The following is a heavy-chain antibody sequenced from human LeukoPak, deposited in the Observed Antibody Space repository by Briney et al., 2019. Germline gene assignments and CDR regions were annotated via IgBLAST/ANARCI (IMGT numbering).Heavy chain of an antibody. CDR1: GYTFTGYY. CDR3: ARLYSGSREGSGDY. Sequence: GASVKVSCKASGYTFTGYYMHWVRQATGQGLEWMGWINPNSGGTNYAQKFQGRVTMTRDTSISTAYMELSRLRSDDTAVYYCARLYSGSREGSGDYWGQGTLVTVSS. CDR2: INPNSGGT. J-gene: IGHJ4*02. V-gene: IGHV1-2*02. D-gene: IGHD1-26*01.